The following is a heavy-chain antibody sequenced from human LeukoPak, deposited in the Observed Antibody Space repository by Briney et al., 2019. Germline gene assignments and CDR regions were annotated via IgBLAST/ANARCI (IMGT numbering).Heavy chain of an antibody. CDR2: INQDGSQK. V-gene: IGHV3-7*03. CDR1: GFTFSSYW. J-gene: IGHJ4*02. Sequence: GGSLRLSCAVSGFTFSSYWMSWFRQAPGKGLEWVANINQDGSQKFSVDSVKGRFTISRDNAKNSLSLQMNSLRVEDTAVYYCARDWFDGDYDRFDYWGQGTLVPVSS. D-gene: IGHD4-17*01. CDR3: ARDWFDGDYDRFDY.